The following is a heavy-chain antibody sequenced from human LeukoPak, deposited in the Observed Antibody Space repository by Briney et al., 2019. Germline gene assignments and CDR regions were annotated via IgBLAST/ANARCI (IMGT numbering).Heavy chain of an antibody. CDR3: ASRRESFDY. CDR2: ISSGSSTI. J-gene: IGHJ4*02. Sequence: GGSLRLSCAASGFTFSTYSMNWVRQAPGKGLEWVSYISSGSSTIYYADSMKGRFTISRDNPKNSLYLQMNSLRDEDTAAYYCASRRESFDYWGQGTLVTVSS. CDR1: GFTFSTYS. V-gene: IGHV3-48*02.